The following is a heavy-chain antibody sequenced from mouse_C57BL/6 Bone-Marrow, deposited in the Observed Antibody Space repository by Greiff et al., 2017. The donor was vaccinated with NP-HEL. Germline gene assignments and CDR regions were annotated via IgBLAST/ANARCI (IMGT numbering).Heavy chain of an antibody. D-gene: IGHD3-3*01. J-gene: IGHJ3*01. V-gene: IGHV7-3*01. CDR2: IRNKANGYTT. CDR1: GFTFTDYY. CDR3: ARYTEGWDPFAY. Sequence: EVQVVESGGGLVQPGGSLSLSCAASGFTFTDYYMSWVRQPPGKALEWLGFIRNKANGYTTEYSASVKGRFTISRDNSQSILYLQMNALRAEDSATYYCARYTEGWDPFAYWGQGTLVTVSA.